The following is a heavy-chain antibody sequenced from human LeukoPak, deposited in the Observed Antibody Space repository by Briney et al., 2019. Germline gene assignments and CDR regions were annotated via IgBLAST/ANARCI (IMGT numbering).Heavy chain of an antibody. Sequence: PSETLSLTCTVSGGSISSYYWSWIRQPPGKGLEWIGYIYYSGSTNYNPSLKSRVTISVHTSKNQFSLKLSSMTAADTAVYYCARGRRKWELQGGFDYWGQGTLVTVSS. V-gene: IGHV4-59*01. CDR2: IYYSGST. D-gene: IGHD1-26*01. CDR1: GGSISSYY. CDR3: ARGRRKWELQGGFDY. J-gene: IGHJ4*02.